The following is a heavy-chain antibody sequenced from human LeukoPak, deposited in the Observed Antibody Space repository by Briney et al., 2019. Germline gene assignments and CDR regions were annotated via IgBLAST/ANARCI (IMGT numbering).Heavy chain of an antibody. V-gene: IGHV3-23*01. CDR2: ISGSGGST. Sequence: GGSLRLSCAASGFTFSSCAMSWVRQAPGKGVEWVSAISGSGGSTYYADSVKGRFTISRDNSKNTLYLQMNSLRAEDTAVYFVWGSYRYSDYWGQGTLVTVSS. CDR3: WGSYRYSDY. D-gene: IGHD3-16*02. J-gene: IGHJ4*02. CDR1: GFTFSSCA.